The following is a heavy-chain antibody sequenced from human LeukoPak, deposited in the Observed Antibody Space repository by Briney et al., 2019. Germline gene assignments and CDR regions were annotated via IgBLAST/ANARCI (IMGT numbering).Heavy chain of an antibody. CDR1: GNSVSSNSAA. Sequence: SQTLSLTCAISGNSVSSNSAAWNWIRLSPSKGLEWLGRTYYRSKWYHDYALSLKSRLTINPDTSKNQFPLHLNSVTPEDTAVYYCARDTGRLRDIVLVPAVIGAFDIWGQGTMVTVSS. V-gene: IGHV6-1*01. CDR3: ARDTGRLRDIVLVPAVIGAFDI. CDR2: TYYRSKWYH. D-gene: IGHD2-2*01. J-gene: IGHJ3*02.